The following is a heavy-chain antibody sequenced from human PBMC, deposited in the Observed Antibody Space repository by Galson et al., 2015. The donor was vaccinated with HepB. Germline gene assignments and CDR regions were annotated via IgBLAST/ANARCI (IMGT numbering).Heavy chain of an antibody. J-gene: IGHJ6*02. CDR2: IKSKTDGGTT. V-gene: IGHV3-15*01. CDR3: TTPDSGWYYYGMDV. CDR1: GFTFSNAW. D-gene: IGHD5-12*01. Sequence: SLRLSCAASGFTFSNAWMSWVRQAPGKGLEWVGRIKSKTDGGTTDYAAPVKGRFTISRDDSKNTLYLQMNSLKTEDTAVYYCTTPDSGWYYYGMDVWGQGTTVTVSS.